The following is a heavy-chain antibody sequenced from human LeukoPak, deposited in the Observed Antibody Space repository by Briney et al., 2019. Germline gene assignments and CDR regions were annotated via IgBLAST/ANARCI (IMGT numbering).Heavy chain of an antibody. CDR2: IIPILGIA. Sequence: SVKVSCKASGGTFSSYAISWVRQAPGQGLEWMGRIIPILGIANYAQKFQGRVTITADKSTSTAYTELSSLRSEDTAVYYCARVGAVAGPFDYWGQGTLVTVSS. D-gene: IGHD6-19*01. V-gene: IGHV1-69*04. CDR1: GGTFSSYA. CDR3: ARVGAVAGPFDY. J-gene: IGHJ4*02.